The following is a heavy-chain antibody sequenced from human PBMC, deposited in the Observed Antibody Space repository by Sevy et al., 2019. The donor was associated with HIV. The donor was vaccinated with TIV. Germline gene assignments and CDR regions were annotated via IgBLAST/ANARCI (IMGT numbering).Heavy chain of an antibody. D-gene: IGHD3-10*01. CDR2: IISKIDGGTT. V-gene: IGHV3-15*01. Sequence: GGSLRLSCVVSGFTFSNAWMSWVRQAPGKGLEWVGRIISKIDGGTTDYAEPVIGRFINSSDDSKNTLYLQMRSLKTEDTDVYYCTKVPGGGSGSYYNDPGYWGQGTPVTVSS. J-gene: IGHJ4*02. CDR1: GFTFSNAW. CDR3: TKVPGGGSGSYYNDPGY.